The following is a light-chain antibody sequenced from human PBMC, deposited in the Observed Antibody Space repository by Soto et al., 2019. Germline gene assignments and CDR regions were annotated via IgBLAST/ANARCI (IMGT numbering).Light chain of an antibody. CDR3: QQYGSSPRT. V-gene: IGKV3-20*01. Sequence: ENVLTQSPGTLSLSPGEIDTLSCRSSQSVSSSYLAWYQQKPGQAPRLLIYDASSRATGIPDRFSGSGSGTDFALTISRLEPEDFAVYFCQQYGSSPRTFGQGTKVEIK. CDR1: QSVSSSY. CDR2: DAS. J-gene: IGKJ1*01.